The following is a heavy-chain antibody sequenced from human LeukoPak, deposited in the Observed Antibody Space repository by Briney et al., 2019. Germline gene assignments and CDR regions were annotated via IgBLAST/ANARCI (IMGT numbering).Heavy chain of an antibody. Sequence: PGGSLRLSCAASEFTFSLYAMNWVRQAPGKGLEWVSYINDVSSDIHHADSVKGRFTISRDNAKNTLYLQMNSLRAEDTAVYYCARDTYQPGLIDCWGQGTLVTVSS. CDR1: EFTFSLYA. J-gene: IGHJ4*02. CDR3: ARDTYQPGLIDC. D-gene: IGHD2-2*01. CDR2: INDVSSDI. V-gene: IGHV3-21*05.